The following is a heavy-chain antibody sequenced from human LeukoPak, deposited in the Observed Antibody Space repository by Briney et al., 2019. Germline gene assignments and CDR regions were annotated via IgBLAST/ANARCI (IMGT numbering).Heavy chain of an antibody. J-gene: IGHJ4*02. D-gene: IGHD6-13*01. CDR1: GGSFSGYY. V-gene: IGHV4-34*01. CDR3: ARGWKYSSSWHY. CDR2: INDSGST. Sequence: SETLSLTCAVHGGSFSGYYACWMRQPPGKGREWIGEINDSGSTNYNPSLKSRVTISGAASKSQFSLNLSSMTAADTAVYYCARGWKYSSSWHYWGEGTLVTASS.